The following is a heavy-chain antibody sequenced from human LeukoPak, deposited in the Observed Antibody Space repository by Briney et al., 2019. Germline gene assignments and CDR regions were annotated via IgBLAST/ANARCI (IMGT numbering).Heavy chain of an antibody. CDR3: VRGLGSGWFAYDY. J-gene: IGHJ4*02. CDR1: GDSVSTNSAA. Sequence: SQTLSLTCAISGDSVSTNSAAWNWVRQSPSRGLEWLVRTYYRSNWYSDYAVSVKSRITITADTSKNHFSLRLNSVIPEDTAVYYCVRGLGSGWFAYDYWGQGTLVTVSS. D-gene: IGHD6-19*01. V-gene: IGHV6-1*01. CDR2: TYYRSNWYS.